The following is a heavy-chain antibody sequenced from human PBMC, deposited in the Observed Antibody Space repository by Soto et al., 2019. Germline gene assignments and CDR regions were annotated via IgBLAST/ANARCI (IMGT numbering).Heavy chain of an antibody. J-gene: IGHJ4*02. Sequence: QLLESGPGLVKPSETLSLTCTVSGGSISSSSYYWGWIRQPPGKGLEWIGSIYYSGSTYYNPSLKSRVTISVDTSKNQFSLKLSSVTAADTAVYYCAITSLDTGDYYFDYWGQGTLVTVSS. CDR1: GGSISSSSYY. D-gene: IGHD4-17*01. V-gene: IGHV4-39*01. CDR3: AITSLDTGDYYFDY. CDR2: IYYSGST.